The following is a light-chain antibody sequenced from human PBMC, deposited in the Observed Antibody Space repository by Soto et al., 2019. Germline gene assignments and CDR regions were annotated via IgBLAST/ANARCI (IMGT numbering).Light chain of an antibody. CDR3: LLCRNWLT. CDR1: HGVSSY. J-gene: IGKJ4*01. V-gene: IGKV3-11*01. CDR2: DAS. Sequence: VLTQSRATLSLSPGERATLSCSASHGVSSYLAWYQQRAGQAPRLLIYDASNSSTGVPARFSGSGSGTDFTLTISRLEGEDFALYYRLLCRNWLTLGGGTDVDIK.